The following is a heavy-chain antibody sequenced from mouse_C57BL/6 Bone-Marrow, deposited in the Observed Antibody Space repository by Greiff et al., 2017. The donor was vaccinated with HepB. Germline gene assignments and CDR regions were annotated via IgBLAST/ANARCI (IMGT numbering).Heavy chain of an antibody. D-gene: IGHD1-1*01. CDR3: AITTVVAHYGFDY. V-gene: IGHV5-4*01. Sequence: EVQRVESGGGLVKPGGSLKLSCAASGFTFSSYAMSWVRQTPEKRLEWVATISDGGSYTYYPDNVKGRFTISRDNAKNNLYLQMSHLKSEDTAMYYCAITTVVAHYGFDYWGQGTTLTVSS. CDR2: ISDGGSYT. CDR1: GFTFSSYA. J-gene: IGHJ2*01.